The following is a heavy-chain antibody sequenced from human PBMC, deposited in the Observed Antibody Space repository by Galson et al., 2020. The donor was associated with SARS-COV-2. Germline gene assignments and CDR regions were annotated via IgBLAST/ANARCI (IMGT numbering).Heavy chain of an antibody. CDR3: ARSPPRANFDWFSDY. CDR2: IFWNDDK. J-gene: IGHJ4*02. Sequence: SGPTLVNPTQTLTLTCTFSGFSLSTSGVSVGWFRQPPGKALEWLALIFWNDDKRYSFSPSLMSRLTITKDTSRNLVVLTMTHTAPLDTATYFCARSPPRANFDWFSDYWGQGIQVTVSS. CDR1: GFSLSTSGVS. V-gene: IGHV2-5*01. D-gene: IGHD3-9*01.